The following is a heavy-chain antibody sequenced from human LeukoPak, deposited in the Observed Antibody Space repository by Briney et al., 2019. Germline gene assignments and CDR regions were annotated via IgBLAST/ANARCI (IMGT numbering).Heavy chain of an antibody. CDR2: ISGSGGST. CDR3: AKEEDSGSYFNWFDP. D-gene: IGHD3-10*01. J-gene: IGHJ5*02. CDR1: GFTCSSYA. Sequence: GGSLRLSCAASGFTCSSYAMSWVRQAPGKGLEWVSAISGSGGSTYYADSVKGRFTISRDNSKNTLYLQMNSLRAEDTAVYYCAKEEDSGSYFNWFDPWGQGTLVTVSS. V-gene: IGHV3-23*01.